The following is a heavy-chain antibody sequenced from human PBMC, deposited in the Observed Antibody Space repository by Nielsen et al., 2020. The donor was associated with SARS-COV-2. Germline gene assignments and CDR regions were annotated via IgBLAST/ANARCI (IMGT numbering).Heavy chain of an antibody. CDR2: IFSNDEK. CDR3: ARISEIGYCSSTSCYPKYFDL. CDR1: GFSLGNARMG. Sequence: SGPTLVKPTETLTLTCTVSGFSLGNARMGVSWIRQPPGKALEWLAHIFSNDEKSYSTSLKSRLTISKDTSKSQVVLTMTSMDPVDTATYYCARISEIGYCSSTSCYPKYFDLWGRGTLVTVSS. D-gene: IGHD2-2*01. J-gene: IGHJ2*01. V-gene: IGHV2-26*01.